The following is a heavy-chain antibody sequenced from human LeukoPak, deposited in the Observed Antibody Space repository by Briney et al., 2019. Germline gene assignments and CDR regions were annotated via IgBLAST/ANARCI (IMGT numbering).Heavy chain of an antibody. CDR3: ARGAGGTIFGVVIIGSYDAFDI. Sequence: SETLSLTCTVSGGSISSGDSYWSWIRQPPGKGLEWIGYIYYSGSTYYNPSLKSRVTISVDTSKNQFSLKLSSVTAADTAVYYCARGAGGTIFGVVIIGSYDAFDIWGQGTMVTVSS. D-gene: IGHD3-3*01. V-gene: IGHV4-30-4*08. J-gene: IGHJ3*02. CDR2: IYYSGST. CDR1: GGSISSGDSY.